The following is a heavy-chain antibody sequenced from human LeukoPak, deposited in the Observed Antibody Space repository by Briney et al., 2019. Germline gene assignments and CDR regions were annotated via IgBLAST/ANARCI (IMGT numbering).Heavy chain of an antibody. CDR3: ARHPYYYDSSGYYYAYFQH. CDR2: IDPSDSYT. J-gene: IGHJ1*01. D-gene: IGHD3-22*01. V-gene: IGHV5-10-1*01. Sequence: GESLKISCKGSGYSFTSYWISWVRQMPGTGLEWMGRIDPSDSYTNYSPSFQGHVTISADKSISNAYLQWSSLKASATAMYYCARHPYYYDSSGYYYAYFQHWGQGTLVTVSS. CDR1: GYSFTSYW.